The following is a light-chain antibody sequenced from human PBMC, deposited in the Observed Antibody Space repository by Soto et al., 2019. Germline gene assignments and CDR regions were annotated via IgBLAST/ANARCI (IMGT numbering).Light chain of an antibody. J-gene: IGKJ1*01. CDR3: QQYGSSPLT. Sequence: DIVLTQSPGTVSLSPGERATLSCRASQSVSSGYLAWYQQKPGQPPRLLIYGVSSRATGIPDRFSGSGSGTDFTLTISRLEPEDFAVYYCQQYGSSPLTFGQGTKVEI. V-gene: IGKV3-20*01. CDR1: QSVSSGY. CDR2: GVS.